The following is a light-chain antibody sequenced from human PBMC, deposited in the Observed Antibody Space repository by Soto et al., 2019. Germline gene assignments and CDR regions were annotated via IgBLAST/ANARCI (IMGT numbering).Light chain of an antibody. V-gene: IGKV3-20*01. CDR3: QQYGSSPYT. CDR1: QSVSSSY. CDR2: DAS. J-gene: IGKJ2*01. Sequence: EIVLTQSPGTLSLSPGERATLSCRASQSVSSSYLAWYQQKPGQAPRLLIYDASSRATGIPDRFSGSGSGTDVTLTIRRLEPEDFAVYSCQQYGSSPYTFGQGTKLEIK.